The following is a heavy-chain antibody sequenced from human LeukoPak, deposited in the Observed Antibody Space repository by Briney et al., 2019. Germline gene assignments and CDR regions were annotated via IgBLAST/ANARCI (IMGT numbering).Heavy chain of an antibody. J-gene: IGHJ4*02. CDR3: ARGRGMATIGWYFDY. V-gene: IGHV4-39*07. CDR2: INHSGST. Sequence: SETLSLTCTVSGGSISSGGYYWSWIRQPPGKGLEWIGEINHSGSTNYNPSLKSRVTISVDTSKNQFSLKLSSVTAADTAVYHCARGRGMATIGWYFDYWGQGTLVTVSS. CDR1: GGSISSGGYY. D-gene: IGHD5-24*01.